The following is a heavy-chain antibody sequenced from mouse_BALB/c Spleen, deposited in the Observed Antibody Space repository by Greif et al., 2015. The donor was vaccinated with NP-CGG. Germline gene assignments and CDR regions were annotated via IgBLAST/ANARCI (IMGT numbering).Heavy chain of an antibody. J-gene: IGHJ2*01. Sequence: VKLVDSGAELVKPGASVKLSCKASGYTFTSYYMYWVKQRPGQGLEWIGEINPSNGGTNFNEKFKSKATLTVDKSSSTAYMQLSSLTSEDSAVYYCTRSDYYGPHFDYWGQGTTLTVSS. D-gene: IGHD1-1*01. CDR2: INPSNGGT. V-gene: IGHV1S81*02. CDR3: TRSDYYGPHFDY. CDR1: GYTFTSYY.